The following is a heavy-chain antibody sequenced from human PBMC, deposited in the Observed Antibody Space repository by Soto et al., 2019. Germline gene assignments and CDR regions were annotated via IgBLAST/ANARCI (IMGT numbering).Heavy chain of an antibody. CDR1: GFTFSSYS. J-gene: IGHJ6*02. V-gene: IGHV3-48*02. CDR3: ARPQYSSSSYGMDV. Sequence: VQLVESGGGLVQPGGSLRLSCAASGFTFSSYSINWVRQAPGKGVEWVSYISSSSSTIYYADSVKGRFTISRDNAKNSLYLQMNSLRDEDTAVYYCARPQYSSSSYGMDVWGQGTTVTVSS. CDR2: ISSSSSTI. D-gene: IGHD6-6*01.